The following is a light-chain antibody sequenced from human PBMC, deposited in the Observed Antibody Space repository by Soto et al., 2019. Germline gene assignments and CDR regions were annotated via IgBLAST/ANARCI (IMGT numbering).Light chain of an antibody. J-gene: IGLJ3*02. CDR2: GNR. CDR1: SSNLGAGYD. Sequence: QSVLTQPPSVSGAPGQRVTIPCTGNSSNLGAGYDVHWYQQLPGTAPKLVIYGNRNRPSGVPERFSGSIDSSSNSASLTISGLKTEDEADYYCQSYDSRYWVFGGGTKLTVL. V-gene: IGLV1-40*01. CDR3: QSYDSRYWV.